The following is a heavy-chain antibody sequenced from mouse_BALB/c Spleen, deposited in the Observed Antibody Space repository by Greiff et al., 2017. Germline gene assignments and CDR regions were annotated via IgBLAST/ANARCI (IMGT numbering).Heavy chain of an antibody. CDR2: ISSGGST. Sequence: VMLVESGGGLVKPGGSLKLSCAASGFTFSSYAMSWVRQTPEKRLEWVASISSGGSTYYPDSVKGRFTISRDNARNILYLQMSSLRSEDTAMYYWERGVIYYDFAMDYRGQGTPVTVPS. J-gene: IGHJ4*01. CDR3: ERGVIYYDFAMDY. CDR1: GFTFSSYA. V-gene: IGHV5-6-5*01. D-gene: IGHD2-4*01.